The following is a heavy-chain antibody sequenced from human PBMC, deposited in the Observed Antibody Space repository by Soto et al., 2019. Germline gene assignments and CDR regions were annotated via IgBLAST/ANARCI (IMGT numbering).Heavy chain of an antibody. Sequence: ASVKVSCKASGYTFTGYYMHWVRQAPGQGLEWMGWINPNSGGTNYAQKFQGWVTMTRDTSISTAYMELSRRRSDDTAVYYCARVYYDRGGTYYYSYMDVWGKGTTVTVSS. D-gene: IGHD3-3*01. CDR2: INPNSGGT. J-gene: IGHJ6*03. CDR1: GYTFTGYY. CDR3: ARVYYDRGGTYYYSYMDV. V-gene: IGHV1-2*04.